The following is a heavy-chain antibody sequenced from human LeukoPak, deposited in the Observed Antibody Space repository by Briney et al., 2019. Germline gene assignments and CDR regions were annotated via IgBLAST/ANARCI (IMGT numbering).Heavy chain of an antibody. CDR3: ARDPGTMRPFDI. D-gene: IGHD3-22*01. CDR1: GFTFSSYS. CDR2: ISSSSSYI. Sequence: GGSLRLSCAASGFTFSSYSMNWVRQAPGKGLEWVSSISSSSSYIYYADSVKGRFTISRDNAKNSLYLQMNSLRAEDTAVYYCARDPGTMRPFDIWGQGTMVTVSS. J-gene: IGHJ3*02. V-gene: IGHV3-21*01.